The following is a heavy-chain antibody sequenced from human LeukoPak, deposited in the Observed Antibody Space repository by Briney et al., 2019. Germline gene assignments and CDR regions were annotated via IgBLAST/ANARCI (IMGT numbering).Heavy chain of an antibody. J-gene: IGHJ5*02. V-gene: IGHV4-39*01. CDR3: AGSGSYYNWFDP. CDR2: IYYSGST. D-gene: IGHD3-10*01. Sequence: SETLSLTCTVSGGSISSSSYYWGWIRQPPGKGLEWIGSIYYSGSTYYNPSLKSRVTISVDTSKNQFFLKLSSVTAADTAVYYCAGSGSYYNWFDPWGQGTLVTVSS. CDR1: GGSISSSSYY.